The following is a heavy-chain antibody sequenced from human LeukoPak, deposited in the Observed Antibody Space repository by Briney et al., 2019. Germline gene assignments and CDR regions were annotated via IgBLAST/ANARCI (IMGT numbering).Heavy chain of an antibody. D-gene: IGHD6-13*01. CDR1: GYTFTSYG. CDR2: ISAYNGNT. CDR3: ARDLSYSSSWSPTSDY. Sequence: GASVKVSCKASGYTFTSYGISWVRQAPGQGLEWMGWISAYNGNTNYAQKLQGRVTMTTDTSTSTAYMELRSLRSDDTAVYYCARDLSYSSSWSPTSDYWGQGTLVTVSS. V-gene: IGHV1-18*01. J-gene: IGHJ4*02.